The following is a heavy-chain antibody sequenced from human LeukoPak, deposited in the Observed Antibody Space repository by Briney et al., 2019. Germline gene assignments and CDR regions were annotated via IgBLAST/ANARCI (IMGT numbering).Heavy chain of an antibody. J-gene: IGHJ6*02. V-gene: IGHV4-4*02. Sequence: SETLSLTCAVSGGSISSSNWWSWVRQPPGKGLEWIGEIYHSGSTNYNPSLKSRVTISVDKSKNQFSLKLSSVTAADTAVYYCARDPNYGDYYYYGMDVWGQGTTVTVSS. CDR1: GGSISSSNW. D-gene: IGHD4-17*01. CDR2: IYHSGST. CDR3: ARDPNYGDYYYYGMDV.